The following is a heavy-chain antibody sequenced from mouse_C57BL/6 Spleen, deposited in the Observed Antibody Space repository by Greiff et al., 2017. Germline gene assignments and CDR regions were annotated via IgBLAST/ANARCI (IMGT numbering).Heavy chain of an antibody. V-gene: IGHV14-1*01. D-gene: IGHD1-1*01. J-gene: IGHJ1*03. CDR2: IDPEDGDT. CDR3: TIDPPGRTCDV. Sequence: VQLQQSGAELVRPGASVKLSCTASGFNIKDYYMHWVKQRPEQGLEWIGRIDPEDGDTEYAPKFQGKATMTADPSSNTAYLQLSSLTSEDTAFYYCTIDPPGRTCDVWGTGTTVTVSA. CDR1: GFNIKDYY.